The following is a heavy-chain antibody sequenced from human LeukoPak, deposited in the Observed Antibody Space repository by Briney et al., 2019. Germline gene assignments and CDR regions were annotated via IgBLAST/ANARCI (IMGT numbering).Heavy chain of an antibody. CDR3: TVDIV. J-gene: IGHJ4*02. D-gene: IGHD2-15*01. V-gene: IGHV3-15*01. CDR1: GCSLKNVR. Sequence: GALRLSCAASGCSLKNVRINWVRQAPGKGLEWIGHISGEPDGDPEEYAAPVKGRFIISRDDGKDTFYLQLTNLKIEDTAVYYCTVDIVWGQGTLVTVSS. CDR2: ISGEPDGDPE.